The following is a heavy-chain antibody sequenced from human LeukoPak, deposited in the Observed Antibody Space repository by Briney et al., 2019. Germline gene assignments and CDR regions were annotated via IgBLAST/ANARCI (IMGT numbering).Heavy chain of an antibody. Sequence: GGSLRLSCAASGFTFSSYSMNWVRQAPGKGLEWVSSISSSSSYIYYADSVKGRFTISRDNAKNSLYLQMNSLRAEDTAVYYCASQPYSGSCYFDYWGQGTLVTVSS. CDR2: ISSSSSYI. D-gene: IGHD1-26*01. CDR1: GFTFSSYS. V-gene: IGHV3-21*01. CDR3: ASQPYSGSCYFDY. J-gene: IGHJ4*02.